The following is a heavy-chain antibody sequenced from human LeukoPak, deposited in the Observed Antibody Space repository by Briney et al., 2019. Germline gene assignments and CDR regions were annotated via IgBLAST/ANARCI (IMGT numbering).Heavy chain of an antibody. CDR3: ARDGDPTAYFDC. V-gene: IGHV3-30*04. J-gene: IGHJ4*02. Sequence: GTSLRLSCAASRFTFSNYAVHWVRQTPGKGLEWVAVIVFDGSEKYYADSVKGRFTVSRDNSKNTLYLQMNSLRAEDTAVYYCARDGDPTAYFDCWGQGTLVTVSS. D-gene: IGHD1-14*01. CDR2: IVFDGSEK. CDR1: RFTFSNYA.